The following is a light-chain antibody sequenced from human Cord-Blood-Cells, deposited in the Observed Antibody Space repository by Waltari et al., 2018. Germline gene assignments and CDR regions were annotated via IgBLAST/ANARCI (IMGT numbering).Light chain of an antibody. CDR3: SSYTSSSTLV. V-gene: IGLV2-14*03. CDR1: SSDVGGYNY. CDR2: EFS. J-gene: IGLJ3*02. Sequence: QSALTQPASVSGSPGQSIPISCTGTSSDVGGYNYVSWYQQHPGKAPKLRIYEFSNRPSGGSNRFSGSKSGHTASLTISGLQSEHEADYYCSSYTSSSTLVFGGGTKLTVL.